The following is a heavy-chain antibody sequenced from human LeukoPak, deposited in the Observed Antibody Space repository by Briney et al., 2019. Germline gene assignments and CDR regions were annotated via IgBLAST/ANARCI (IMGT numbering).Heavy chain of an antibody. J-gene: IGHJ5*02. V-gene: IGHV4-59*12. D-gene: IGHD3-16*01. CDR2: IYYSGST. CDR1: GGSIRSYY. CDR3: ARDGRPYVLDWFDP. Sequence: SETLSLTCTVSGGSIRSYYWSWIRQPPGKGLEWIAYIYYSGSTNYNPSLKSRVTISVDTSKNQFSLKLSSVTAADTAVYYCARDGRPYVLDWFDPWGQGTLVTVSS.